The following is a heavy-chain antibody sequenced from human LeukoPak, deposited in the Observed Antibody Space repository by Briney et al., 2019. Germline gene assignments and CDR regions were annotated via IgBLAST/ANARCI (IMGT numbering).Heavy chain of an antibody. CDR3: ARQAIFGGGLRYFDP. D-gene: IGHD3-3*01. V-gene: IGHV5-51*01. CDR2: IYPGDSDT. J-gene: IGHJ5*02. CDR1: GYSFTSHW. Sequence: GESLKISCKASGYSFTSHWIGWVRQMPGKGLEWMGVIYPGDSDTRYSPSFQGQVTISADKSISTAYLQWSSLKASDTAIYYCARQAIFGGGLRYFDPWGQGTLVTVSS.